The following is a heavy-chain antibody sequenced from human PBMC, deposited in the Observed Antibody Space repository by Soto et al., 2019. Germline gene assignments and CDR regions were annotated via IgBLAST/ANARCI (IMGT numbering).Heavy chain of an antibody. V-gene: IGHV3-30-3*01. CDR2: ISCDGNHK. CDR3: TIARGGNSCYDFVVHS. CDR1: GFILSTYA. Sequence: QVHLVESGGGVVQPGVSLRLSCAASGFILSTYAMHWIRQAPGKGLEWVAVISCDGNHKNYANPVKGRLSVCRDNSKKTQFLQLERLRPEDTALDYSTIARGGNSCYDFVVHSWGHGTLVTVSS. D-gene: IGHD5-12*01. J-gene: IGHJ5*01.